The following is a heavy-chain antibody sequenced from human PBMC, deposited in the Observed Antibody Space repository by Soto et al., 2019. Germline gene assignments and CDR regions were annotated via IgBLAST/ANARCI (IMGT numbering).Heavy chain of an antibody. CDR1: GFSFSSFA. CDR2: IGDSGAST. D-gene: IGHD1-26*01. CDR3: ANRVELDV. V-gene: IGHV3-23*01. Sequence: EVLLLESGGGLVQPGGSLRLSCEASGFSFSSFAMNWVRQAPGKGLEWVSAIGDSGASTYYADSMKGRFTISRDNSRNTLDLQLNSLRAVDTAVYYCANRVELDVWGHGTKVTVSS. J-gene: IGHJ6*02.